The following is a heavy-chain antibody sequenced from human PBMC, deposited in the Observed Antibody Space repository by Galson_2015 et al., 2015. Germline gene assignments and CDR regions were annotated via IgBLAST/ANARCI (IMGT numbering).Heavy chain of an antibody. CDR3: TKGDENFEAYFDY. CDR2: IRSKACGGTT. Sequence: SLRLSCAASGFTFGDYAMSWFRQAPGKGLEWVGFIRSKACGGTTEYAASVKGRFTISRDDSKSIAYPQMNSLKTEDTAVYYCTKGDENFEAYFDYWGQGTLVTVSS. J-gene: IGHJ4*02. CDR1: GFTFGDYA. D-gene: IGHD2-21*02. V-gene: IGHV3-49*03.